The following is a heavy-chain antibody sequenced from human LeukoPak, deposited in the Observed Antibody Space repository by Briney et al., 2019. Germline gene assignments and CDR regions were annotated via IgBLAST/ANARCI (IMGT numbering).Heavy chain of an antibody. CDR2: IYYSGST. D-gene: IGHD6-13*01. J-gene: IGHJ5*02. CDR3: ARLPGAAAGIWGLSWFDP. V-gene: IGHV4-39*01. CDR1: GGSISSSSYY. Sequence: KASETLSLTCTVSGGSISSSSYYWGWIRQPPGKGLEWIGSIYYSGSTYYNPSLKSRVTISVDTSKNQFSLKLSSVTAADTAVYYCARLPGAAAGIWGLSWFDPWGQGTLVTVSS.